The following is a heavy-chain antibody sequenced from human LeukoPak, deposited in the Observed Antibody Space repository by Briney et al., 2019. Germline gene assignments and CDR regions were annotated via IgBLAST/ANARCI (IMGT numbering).Heavy chain of an antibody. J-gene: IGHJ4*02. CDR1: GGSISSGSYY. V-gene: IGHV4-61*02. Sequence: SETLSLTCTVSGGSISSGSYYWSWIRQPAGKGLGWIGRIYTSGSTNYNPSLKSRVTISVDTSKNQFSLKLSSVTAADTAVYYCARMRAAAGTMLDYWGQGTLVTVSS. CDR3: ARMRAAAGTMLDY. D-gene: IGHD6-13*01. CDR2: IYTSGST.